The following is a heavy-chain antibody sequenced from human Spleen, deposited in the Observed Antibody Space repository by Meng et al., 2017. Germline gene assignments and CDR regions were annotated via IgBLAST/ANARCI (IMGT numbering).Heavy chain of an antibody. D-gene: IGHD3-10*01. CDR1: GGSFSGYY. Sequence: SQTLSLTCAVYGGSFSGYYWSWIRQPPGKGLEWIGSIYYSGSTYYNPSLKSRVTISVDTSKNQFSLKLSSVTAADTAVYYCARTNGSGSYYNSGAFDIWGQGTMVTVSS. CDR2: IYYSGST. V-gene: IGHV4-34*01. J-gene: IGHJ3*02. CDR3: ARTNGSGSYYNSGAFDI.